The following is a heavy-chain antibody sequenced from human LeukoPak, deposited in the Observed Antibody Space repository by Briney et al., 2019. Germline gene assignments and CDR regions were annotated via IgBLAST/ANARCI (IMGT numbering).Heavy chain of an antibody. V-gene: IGHV4-59*01. J-gene: IGHJ4*02. CDR3: ARDYGDFFDY. CDR1: GGSISSYY. CDR2: IYYRGRT. D-gene: IGHD4-17*01. Sequence: SETLSLTCTVSGGSISSYYWSWIRQPPGKGLEWLGYIYYRGRTNYNPSLKSRVTISVDPSKSQFSLKLSSVTAADTAVYYCARDYGDFFDYWGQGTLVTVSS.